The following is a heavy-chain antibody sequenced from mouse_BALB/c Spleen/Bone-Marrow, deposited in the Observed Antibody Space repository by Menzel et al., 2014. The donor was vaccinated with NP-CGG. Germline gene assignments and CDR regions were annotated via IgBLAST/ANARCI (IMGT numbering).Heavy chain of an antibody. Sequence: EVKLQESGGGLVQPGGSMKLSCVASGFTFSNYWMNWVRQSPEKGLEWVAEIRLKSNNYATHYAESVKGRFTISRDDSKSSVYLQMYILRAEDTGIYYCVREVYDRYVGVFDYWGQGTTLTVSS. J-gene: IGHJ2*01. CDR1: GFTFSNYW. D-gene: IGHD2-3*01. V-gene: IGHV6-6*02. CDR3: VREVYDRYVGVFDY. CDR2: IRLKSNNYAT.